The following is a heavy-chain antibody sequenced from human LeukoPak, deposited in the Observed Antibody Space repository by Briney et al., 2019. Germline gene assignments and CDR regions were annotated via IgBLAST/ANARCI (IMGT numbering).Heavy chain of an antibody. CDR1: GGSISSYY. CDR2: IYYSGST. D-gene: IGHD3-10*01. V-gene: IGHV4-59*01. CDR3: AREAMITMVRGVIIDQVRYFDY. Sequence: PSETLSLTCTVSGGSISSYYWSWIRQPPGKGLEWIGYIYYSGSTNYNPSLKSRVTISVDTSKNQFSLKLSSVTAADTAVYYCAREAMITMVRGVIIDQVRYFDYWGQGTLVTVSS. J-gene: IGHJ4*02.